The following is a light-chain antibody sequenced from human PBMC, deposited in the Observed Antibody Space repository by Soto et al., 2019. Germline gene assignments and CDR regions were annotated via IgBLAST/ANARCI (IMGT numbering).Light chain of an antibody. CDR3: SSYTSTYRYV. Sequence: HSALTQPASVSGSPGQSITISCTGTSSDVGASNYVSWYQQHPGKAPKLMIYEVSNRPSGLSHRFSGPKSGSTASLTIDGLQAEDEAHYYCSSYTSTYRYVVGTGTK. V-gene: IGLV2-14*01. CDR1: SSDVGASNY. J-gene: IGLJ1*01. CDR2: EVS.